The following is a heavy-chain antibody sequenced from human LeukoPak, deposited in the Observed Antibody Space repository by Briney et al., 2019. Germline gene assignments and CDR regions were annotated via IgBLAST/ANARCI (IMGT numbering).Heavy chain of an antibody. CDR3: ARSLYYYDSSGYYLPFDY. CDR2: IYTSGST. J-gene: IGHJ4*02. D-gene: IGHD3-22*01. Sequence: SETLSLTCTVSGGSISSYYWSWIRQPAGKGLEWIGRIYTSGSTNYNPSLKSRVTMSVDTSKNQFSLKLSSVTAADTAVYYCARSLYYYDSSGYYLPFDYWGQGTLVTVSS. CDR1: GGSISSYY. V-gene: IGHV4-4*07.